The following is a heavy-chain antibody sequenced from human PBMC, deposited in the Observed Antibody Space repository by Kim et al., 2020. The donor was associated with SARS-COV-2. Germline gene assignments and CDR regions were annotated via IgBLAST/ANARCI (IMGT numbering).Heavy chain of an antibody. V-gene: IGHV1-69*02. D-gene: IGHD3-9*01. CDR3: ARLATGYYNDY. J-gene: IGHJ4*02. Sequence: ANYAQKFQGRVTITADKSTSTAYMELSSLRSEDTAVYYCARLATGYYNDYWGQGTLVTVSS. CDR2: A.